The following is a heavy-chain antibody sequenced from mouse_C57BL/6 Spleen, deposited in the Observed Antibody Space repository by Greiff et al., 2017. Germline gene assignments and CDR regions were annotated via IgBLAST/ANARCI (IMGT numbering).Heavy chain of an antibody. J-gene: IGHJ4*01. CDR2: INPSNGGT. V-gene: IGHV1-53*01. Sequence: QVQLQQPGTELVQPGASVKLSCKASGYTFTSYWMHWVKQRPGQGLEWIGNINPSNGGTNYNEKFKSKATLTVDKSSSTAYMQLSSLTSEDSAVYYCAKVLRSLYYAMDYWGQGTSVTVSS. D-gene: IGHD1-1*01. CDR3: AKVLRSLYYAMDY. CDR1: GYTFTSYW.